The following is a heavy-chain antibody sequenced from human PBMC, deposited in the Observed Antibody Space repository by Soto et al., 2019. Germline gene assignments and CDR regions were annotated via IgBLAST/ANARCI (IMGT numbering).Heavy chain of an antibody. CDR2: ISHDGSNT. V-gene: IGHV3-30*18. J-gene: IGHJ5*02. Sequence: QVQLVESGGGVVQPGRSLRLSCVASGFTLSNTGMHWVRQAPGKGLEWVAMISHDGSNTYYGDSVKGRFTISRDNSWNTLYLQMDSLRPEDTSVYYCAKDRGSSGWFNWFDPWGQETLVTVSS. CDR3: AKDRGSSGWFNWFDP. D-gene: IGHD6-19*01. CDR1: GFTLSNTG.